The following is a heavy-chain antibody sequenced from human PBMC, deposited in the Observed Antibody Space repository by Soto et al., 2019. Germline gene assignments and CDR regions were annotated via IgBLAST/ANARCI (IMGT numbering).Heavy chain of an antibody. J-gene: IGHJ2*01. Sequence: EVQLLESGGGLVQPGGSLRLSCAASGFTFSSYAMNWVRQAPGKGLEWVSGISSSGGTTYYTDSVKGRFTISRDNSKNTLSLQMNSLRAEDTAVYYCAKDLRSSRYWYFDLWGRGTLVTVSS. CDR3: AKDLRSSRYWYFDL. CDR1: GFTFSSYA. CDR2: ISSSGGTT. V-gene: IGHV3-23*01.